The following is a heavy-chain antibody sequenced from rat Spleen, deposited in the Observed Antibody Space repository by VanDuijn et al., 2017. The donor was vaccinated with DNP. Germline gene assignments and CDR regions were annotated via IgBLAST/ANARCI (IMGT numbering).Heavy chain of an antibody. J-gene: IGHJ1*01. CDR3: ARGSGTYYWYFDF. CDR1: GFTFRNYG. D-gene: IGHD5-1*01. Sequence: EVQLVESGGGLVQPGRSLKLSCAASGFTFRNYGMAWVRQAPTRGLEWVAAITNSGGSTYYPDSVKGRFTISRDNAKNTLYLQMNSLRSEDTATYYCARGSGTYYWYFDFWGPGTMVTVSS. CDR2: ITNSGGST. V-gene: IGHV5S13*01.